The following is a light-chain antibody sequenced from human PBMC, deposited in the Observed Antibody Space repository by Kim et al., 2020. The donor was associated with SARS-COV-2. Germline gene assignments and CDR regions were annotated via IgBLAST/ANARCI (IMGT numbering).Light chain of an antibody. CDR3: QQYNKWPT. Sequence: ETLMTQSPATLSVSPGERATLSCRASQTISINLAWYQLKPGQAPRLLIYGASTRATGVPARFSGSGSGTEFTLTVSSLQSEDFAVYYCQQYNKWPTFGGGTKVDIK. V-gene: IGKV3-15*01. CDR1: QTISIN. J-gene: IGKJ4*01. CDR2: GAS.